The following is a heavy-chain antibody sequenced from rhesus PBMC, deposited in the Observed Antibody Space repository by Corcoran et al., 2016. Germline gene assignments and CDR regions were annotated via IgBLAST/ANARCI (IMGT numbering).Heavy chain of an antibody. D-gene: IGHD6S26*01. J-gene: IGHJ4*01. CDR3: ASEGLGWSPADY. Sequence: QVHLKESGPGLVKPSETLSLTCAVSGDSTSRNWWSWIRQSPGKGLEWIGEVSGDTGDTNYHPSLKGRVTISQAASRNMLSLKLNSVAAADSAVYYCASEGLGWSPADYWGQGILVTVSS. CDR1: GDSTSRNW. CDR2: VSGDTGDT. V-gene: IGHV4-80*01.